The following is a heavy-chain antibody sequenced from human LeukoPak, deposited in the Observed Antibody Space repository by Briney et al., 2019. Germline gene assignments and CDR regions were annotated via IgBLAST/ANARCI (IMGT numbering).Heavy chain of an antibody. Sequence: SETLSLTCAVYGGSFSGYYWSWIRQPPGKGLEWIGEINHSGSTNYNPSLKSRVTISVDTSKTQFSLKLSSVTAADTAVYYCARGPYSYGEKRWFDPWGQGTLVTVSS. J-gene: IGHJ5*02. CDR2: INHSGST. CDR3: ARGPYSYGEKRWFDP. V-gene: IGHV4-34*01. D-gene: IGHD5-18*01. CDR1: GGSFSGYY.